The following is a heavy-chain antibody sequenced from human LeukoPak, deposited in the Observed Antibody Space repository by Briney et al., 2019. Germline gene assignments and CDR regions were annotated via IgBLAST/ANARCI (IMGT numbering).Heavy chain of an antibody. CDR1: GYIFTSYW. V-gene: IGHV5-51*01. CDR2: IHPGDSDT. CDR3: AGLSHRYFDY. Sequence: GASLQISCKGAGYIFTSYWIGWVRQLPGKGLEWMGIIHPGDSDTRYSPSFQGQVTISVDKSVSTAYLQWSSLKASDTAMYYCAGLSHRYFDYWGQGTLVTVSS. D-gene: IGHD1-14*01. J-gene: IGHJ4*02.